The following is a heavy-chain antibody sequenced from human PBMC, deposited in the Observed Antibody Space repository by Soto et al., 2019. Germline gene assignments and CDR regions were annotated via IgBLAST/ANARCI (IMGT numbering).Heavy chain of an antibody. CDR3: ARSGYSYGPNPLLY. Sequence: SQSLCLPCTVSAGTISTGGYYWSWIRHHPGKGLEWIGYIYYSGSTYYNPSLKSRVTISVDTSKNQFSLKLSSVTAADTAVYYCARSGYSYGPNPLLYWGQGTLVTVS. J-gene: IGHJ4*02. D-gene: IGHD5-18*01. V-gene: IGHV4-31*03. CDR1: AGTISTGGYY. CDR2: IYYSGST.